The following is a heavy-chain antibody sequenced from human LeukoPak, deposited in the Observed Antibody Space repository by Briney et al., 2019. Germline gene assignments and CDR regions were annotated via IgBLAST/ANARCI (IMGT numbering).Heavy chain of an antibody. CDR1: GGSFSGYY. J-gene: IGHJ4*02. V-gene: IGHV4-34*01. Sequence: SETLSLTCAVYGGSFSGYYWSWLRQPPRKGLEWIGEINHSGSTNYNPSLKSRVTISVDTSKNQFSLKLSSVTAADTAVYYCARGRATGTSALVYWGQGILVTVSS. CDR3: ARGRATGTSALVY. D-gene: IGHD1/OR15-1a*01. CDR2: INHSGST.